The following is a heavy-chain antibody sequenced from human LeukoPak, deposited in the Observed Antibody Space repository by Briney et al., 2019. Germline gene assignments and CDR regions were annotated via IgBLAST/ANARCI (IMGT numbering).Heavy chain of an antibody. J-gene: IGHJ3*02. CDR1: GFPFRRYA. CDR3: AKAYSTYSFGYPDAFDM. Sequence: GGSLRLSCAASGFPFRRYAMHWVRQPLGKGLKWVTFIRYDGSEKYYVDSVKGRFTVSRDNFKDTLYLQMSSLRVEDTAVYYRAKAYSTYSFGYPDAFDMWGQGTMVIVSS. CDR2: IRYDGSEK. D-gene: IGHD5-18*01. V-gene: IGHV3-30*02.